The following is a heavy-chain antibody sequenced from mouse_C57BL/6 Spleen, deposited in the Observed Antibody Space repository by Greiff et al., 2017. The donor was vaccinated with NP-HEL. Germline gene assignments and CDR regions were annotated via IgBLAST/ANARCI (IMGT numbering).Heavy chain of an antibody. Sequence: VHLVESGPGLVQPSQSLSITCTVSGFSLTSYGVHWVRQSPGKGLEWLGVIWSGGSTDYNAAFISRLSISKDNSKSQVFFKMNSLQADDTAIYYCARNDGSSPYAMDYWGQGTSVTVSS. V-gene: IGHV2-2*01. CDR1: GFSLTSYG. D-gene: IGHD1-1*01. J-gene: IGHJ4*01. CDR2: IWSGGST. CDR3: ARNDGSSPYAMDY.